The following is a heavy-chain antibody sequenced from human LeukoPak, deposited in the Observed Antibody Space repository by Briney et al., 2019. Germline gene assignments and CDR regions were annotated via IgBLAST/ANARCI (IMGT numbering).Heavy chain of an antibody. CDR1: GGSISSYY. CDR2: IYYSGST. V-gene: IGHV4-59*08. Sequence: SETLSLTCTVSGGSISSYYWSWIRQPPGKGLEWIGYIYYSGSTNYNPSLKSRVTISVDTSKTRFSLELTSVTAADTAVYYCARRQRMTVASEGDAFDIWGQGAVLTVSS. CDR3: ARRQRMTVASEGDAFDI. D-gene: IGHD5-12*01. J-gene: IGHJ3*02.